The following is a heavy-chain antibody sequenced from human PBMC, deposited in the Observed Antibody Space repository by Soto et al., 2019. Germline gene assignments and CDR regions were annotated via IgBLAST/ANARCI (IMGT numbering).Heavy chain of an antibody. Sequence: QVQLVQSGAEVKKPGASVKVSCKASGYNFTNFGISWVRQAPGQGLEWMGWISAYNGNTNYAQKFQGGVTMTTDTSTSPAYMEGRGLRVDDTAVYYCARGGTAIDYCGQGTLVTVS. CDR2: ISAYNGNT. CDR3: ARGGTAIDY. J-gene: IGHJ4*02. CDR1: GYNFTNFG. D-gene: IGHD2-21*02. V-gene: IGHV1-18*01.